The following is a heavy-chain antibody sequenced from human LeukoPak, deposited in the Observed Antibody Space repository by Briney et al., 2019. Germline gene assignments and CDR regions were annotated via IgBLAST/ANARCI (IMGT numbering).Heavy chain of an antibody. J-gene: IGHJ4*02. V-gene: IGHV4-34*01. CDR2: INHSGST. D-gene: IGHD2-15*01. CDR3: ARGLYCSGGSCYRPFDY. Sequence: SETLSLTCAVYGGSFSGYYWSWIRQPPGKGQEWIGEINHSGSTNYNPSLKSRVTISVDTSKNQFSLKLSSVTAADTAVYYCARGLYCSGGSCYRPFDYWGQGTLVTVSS. CDR1: GGSFSGYY.